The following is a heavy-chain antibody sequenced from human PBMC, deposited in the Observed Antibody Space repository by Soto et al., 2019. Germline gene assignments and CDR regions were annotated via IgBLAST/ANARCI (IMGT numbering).Heavy chain of an antibody. CDR3: TKYLSGDIPTPDF. D-gene: IGHD5-18*01. CDR2: LSDSGGTT. V-gene: IGHV3-23*01. J-gene: IGHJ4*02. CDR1: GFTFSNYA. Sequence: PGGSLRLSCVASGFTFSNYAMSWFRQGPGKGLEWVSRLSDSGGTTYYADSVKGRFTISRDNSKNTVYLQMDSLRVEDTALYYCTKYLSGDIPTPDFWGQGTLVTVSS.